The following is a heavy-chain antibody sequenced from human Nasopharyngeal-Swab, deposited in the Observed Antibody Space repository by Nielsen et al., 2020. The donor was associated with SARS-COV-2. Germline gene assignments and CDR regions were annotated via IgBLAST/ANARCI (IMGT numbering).Heavy chain of an antibody. CDR1: GFTFSDYY. Sequence: GESLKISCAASGFTFSDYYMSWIRQAPGKGLEWVSYISSSGSTIYYADSVNGRFTISRDNAKNSLYLQMNSLRAEDTAVYYCASREGYDFWSDDCGYYYYIDVWGKGTTVTVSS. CDR2: ISSSGSTI. CDR3: ASREGYDFWSDDCGYYYYIDV. J-gene: IGHJ6*03. V-gene: IGHV3-11*04. D-gene: IGHD3-3*01.